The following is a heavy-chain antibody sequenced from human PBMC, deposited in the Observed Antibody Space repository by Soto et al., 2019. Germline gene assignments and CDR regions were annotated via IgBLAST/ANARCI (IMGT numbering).Heavy chain of an antibody. CDR2: IYRTGST. J-gene: IGHJ4*02. Sequence: QVQLQESGPGLVKPSGTLSLTCAVSGGSFTSNNWWTWVRQPPGQGLEWIGEIYRTGSTNYNPSLKSRVTISRDKSENQFSLKVTSLTAAGTAVYYCASRDPGTSVDYWGQGTLVTVSS. CDR1: GGSFTSNNW. D-gene: IGHD1-7*01. CDR3: ASRDPGTSVDY. V-gene: IGHV4-4*02.